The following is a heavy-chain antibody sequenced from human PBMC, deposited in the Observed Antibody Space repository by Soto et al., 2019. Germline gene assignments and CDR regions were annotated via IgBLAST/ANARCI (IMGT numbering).Heavy chain of an antibody. J-gene: IGHJ4*02. CDR3: ARHKRDLRFLEWSYYFDY. Sequence: GGSLRLSCAASGFTFSSYAMHWVRQAPGKGLEWVAVISYDGSNKYYADSVKGRFTISRDNSKNTLYLQMNSLRAEDTAVYYCARHKRDLRFLEWSYYFDYWGQGTLVTVSS. V-gene: IGHV3-30-3*01. CDR1: GFTFSSYA. D-gene: IGHD3-3*01. CDR2: ISYDGSNK.